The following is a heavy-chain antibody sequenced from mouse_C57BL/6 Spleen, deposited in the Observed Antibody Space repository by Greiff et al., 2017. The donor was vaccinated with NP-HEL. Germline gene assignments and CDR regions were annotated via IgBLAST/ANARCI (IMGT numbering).Heavy chain of an antibody. D-gene: IGHD1-1*01. CDR2: IDPETGGT. V-gene: IGHV1-15*01. J-gene: IGHJ1*03. CDR3: TYSHYYGSSDWYFDV. Sequence: QVQLQQSGAELVRPGASVTLSCKASGYTFTDYEMHWVKQTPVHGLEWIGAIDPETGGTAYNQKFKGKAILTADKSSSTAYMGLRSLTSEDSAVYYCTYSHYYGSSDWYFDVWGTGPTVTVSS. CDR1: GYTFTDYE.